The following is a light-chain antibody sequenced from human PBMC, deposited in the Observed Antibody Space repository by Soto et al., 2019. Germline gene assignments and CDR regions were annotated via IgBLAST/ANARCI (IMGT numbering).Light chain of an antibody. J-gene: IGKJ1*01. CDR2: GAS. V-gene: IGKV3-20*01. CDR3: QQYGSSPST. Sequence: EIVLTQSPGTLSSSPGERATLSCRASQSVSSNYITWYQRKPGQAPRRLIFGASSRATGIPDRFSGSGSGTDFTLTISRLEPEDFAVYYCQQYGSSPSTLGQGTKVDIK. CDR1: QSVSSNY.